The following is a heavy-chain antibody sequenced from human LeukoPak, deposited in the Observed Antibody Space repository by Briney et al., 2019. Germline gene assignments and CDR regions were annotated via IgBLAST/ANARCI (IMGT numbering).Heavy chain of an antibody. V-gene: IGHV4-59*01. CDR1: GGSISSYY. CDR2: IHYSGST. J-gene: IGHJ4*02. Sequence: SETLSLTCTVSGGSISSYYWSWIRQPPGKGLEWIGYIHYSGSTNYNPSLKSRVTISVDTSKNQFSLKLSSVTAADTAVYYCARVGWLAFDYWGQGTLVTVSS. CDR3: ARVGWLAFDY. D-gene: IGHD6-19*01.